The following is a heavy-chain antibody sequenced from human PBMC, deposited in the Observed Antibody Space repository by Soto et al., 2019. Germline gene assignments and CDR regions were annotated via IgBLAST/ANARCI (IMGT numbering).Heavy chain of an antibody. CDR2: IYGGGTT. CDR3: VQTPGWPGFDF. D-gene: IGHD6-19*01. CDR1: GFAVSSKY. Sequence: EVQLVESGGGLIQPGGSLRLSCAASGFAVSSKYMTWVRQAPGKGLEWVSVIYGGGTTYYADSVKGRFTISSDTSKNTLYLQMTSLRAEDTAVYHCVQTPGWPGFDFWGQGTLVTVSS. V-gene: IGHV3-53*01. J-gene: IGHJ4*02.